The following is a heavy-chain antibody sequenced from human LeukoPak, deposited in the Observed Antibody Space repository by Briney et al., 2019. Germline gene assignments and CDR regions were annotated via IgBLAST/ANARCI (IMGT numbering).Heavy chain of an antibody. CDR1: GFTFSSYS. Sequence: PGGSLRLSCAASGFTFSSYSMNRVRQAPGKGLEWVSSISSSSSYIYYADSVKGRFTISRDNAKNSLYLQMNSLRAEDTAVYYCARVPNIVGGSGMDVWGKGTTVTVSS. CDR2: ISSSSSYI. CDR3: ARVPNIVGGSGMDV. D-gene: IGHD2-15*01. V-gene: IGHV3-21*01. J-gene: IGHJ6*04.